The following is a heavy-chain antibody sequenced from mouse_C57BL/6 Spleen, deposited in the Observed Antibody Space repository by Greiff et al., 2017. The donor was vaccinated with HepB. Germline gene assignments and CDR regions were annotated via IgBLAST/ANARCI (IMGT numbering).Heavy chain of an antibody. V-gene: IGHV5-6*01. CDR2: ISSGGSYT. CDR1: GFTFSSYG. J-gene: IGHJ2*01. D-gene: IGHD1-1*01. Sequence: EVHLVESGGDLVKPGGSLKLSCAASGFTFSSYGMSWVRQTPDKRLEWVATISSGGSYTYYPDSVKGRFTISRDNAKNTLYLQMSSLKSEDTAMYYCARLFTTVVATDYWGQGTTLTVSS. CDR3: ARLFTTVVATDY.